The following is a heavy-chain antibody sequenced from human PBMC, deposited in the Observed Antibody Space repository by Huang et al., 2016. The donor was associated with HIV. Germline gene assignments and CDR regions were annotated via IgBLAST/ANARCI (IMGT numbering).Heavy chain of an antibody. D-gene: IGHD6-6*01. Sequence: QVQLVQSGAEVKNPGASVRVSCKASGYTFTDSNIHWVRQVPGRGLEWMGWINPKRGGTIYAQRIQGRVTMTRDTTSSTVHMDLRRIQSDDTAVYFCARDWSFGSSTSPADWGQGTLVTVSS. CDR2: INPKRGGT. J-gene: IGHJ4*02. CDR3: ARDWSFGSSTSPAD. CDR1: GYTFTDSN. V-gene: IGHV1-2*02.